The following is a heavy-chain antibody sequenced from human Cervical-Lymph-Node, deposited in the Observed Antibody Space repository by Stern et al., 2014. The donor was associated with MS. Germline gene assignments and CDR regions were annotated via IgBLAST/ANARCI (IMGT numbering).Heavy chain of an antibody. V-gene: IGHV1-69*06. J-gene: IGHJ4*02. Sequence: VKLVQSGAEVKKPGSSVKVSCKASGGTFSTHPITWVRQAPGQGLEWMGGIIPFLNTANYAQKFQGRITITADKSTGTTYMEISRLRSDDTAVYYCASSLVASGHWGQGTLVIVS. D-gene: IGHD2-8*02. CDR3: ASSLVASGH. CDR2: IIPFLNTA. CDR1: GGTFSTHP.